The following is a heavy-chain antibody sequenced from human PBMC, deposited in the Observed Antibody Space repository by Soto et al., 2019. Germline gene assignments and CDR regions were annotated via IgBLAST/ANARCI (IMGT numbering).Heavy chain of an antibody. J-gene: IGHJ4*02. CDR2: TIPLLNVA. CDR1: GGTFSTST. D-gene: IGHD5-12*01. CDR3: ARDSPIGSTFSGYDAIDS. Sequence: QVQLVQSGAEVKKPGSSVKVSCKASGGTFSTSTFTWVRQAPGQGLEWMGRTIPLLNVADYAQDFQGRLTITAYKFTSTTYMELTSLTSKDTAVYYCARDSPIGSTFSGYDAIDSWGQGTLVTVSS. V-gene: IGHV1-69*08.